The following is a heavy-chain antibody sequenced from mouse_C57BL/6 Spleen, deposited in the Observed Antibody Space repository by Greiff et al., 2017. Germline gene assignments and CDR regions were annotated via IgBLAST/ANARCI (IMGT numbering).Heavy chain of an antibody. D-gene: IGHD1-1*01. CDR2: ISSGGDYI. CDR1: GFTFSSYA. CDR3: TRDYYGSSYPYAMDY. J-gene: IGHJ4*01. Sequence: EVKVEESGEGLVKPGGSLKLSCAASGFTFSSYAMSWVRQTPEKRLEWVAYISSGGDYIYYADTVKGRFTISRDNARNTLYLQMSSLKSEDTAMYYCTRDYYGSSYPYAMDYWGQGTSVTVSS. V-gene: IGHV5-9-1*02.